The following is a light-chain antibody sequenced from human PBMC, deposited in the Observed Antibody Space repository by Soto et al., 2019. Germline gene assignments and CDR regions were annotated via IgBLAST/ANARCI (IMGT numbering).Light chain of an antibody. J-gene: IGLJ1*01. CDR3: SSYATSSTAYV. Sequence: QSALTQPPSASGSPGQSVTISCTGTSSDVGGYNYVSWYQQHPGKAPKLMIYEVSKRPSGVPDRFSGSKSGNTASLTVSGLQAGDEADYYCSSYATSSTAYVFGTGTKVTVL. CDR2: EVS. V-gene: IGLV2-8*01. CDR1: SSDVGGYNY.